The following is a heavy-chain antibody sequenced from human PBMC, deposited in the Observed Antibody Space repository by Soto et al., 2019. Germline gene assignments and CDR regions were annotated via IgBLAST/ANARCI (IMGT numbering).Heavy chain of an antibody. V-gene: IGHV4-30-4*01. CDR3: ARGSVVVLNYFDY. D-gene: IGHD2-15*01. J-gene: IGHJ4*02. CDR2: IYYSGST. Sequence: PSETLSLTCSVSGGSISSGDYYWSWIRQPPGKGLEWIGYIYYSGSTYYNPSLKSRVTISVDTSKNQFSLKLSSVPVADTAVYYCARGSVVVLNYFDYWGQGTLVTVSS. CDR1: GGSISSGDYY.